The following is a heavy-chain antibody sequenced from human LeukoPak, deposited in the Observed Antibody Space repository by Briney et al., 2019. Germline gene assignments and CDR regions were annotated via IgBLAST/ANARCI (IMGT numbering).Heavy chain of an antibody. CDR2: IYFTGST. Sequence: SETLSLTCTVSGXSISSYYWSWIRQPPGKGLEWIGYIYFTGSTNYNPSLKSRVTMSVDTSNNQFSPKLSSVTAADTAVYYCARRYCTDGVCYLVSWGQGTLVTVSS. CDR3: ARRYCTDGVCYLVS. CDR1: GXSISSYY. V-gene: IGHV4-59*12. D-gene: IGHD2-8*01. J-gene: IGHJ5*02.